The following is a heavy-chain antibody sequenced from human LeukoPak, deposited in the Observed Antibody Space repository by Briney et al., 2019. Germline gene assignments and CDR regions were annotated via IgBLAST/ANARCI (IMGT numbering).Heavy chain of an antibody. CDR1: GGSISSGSYY. Sequence: SQTLSLTCTVSGGSISSGSYYWGWIRQPPGKGLEWIGSIYHSGSTYYNPSLKSRVTISVDTSKNQFSLRLSSVTAADTAVYYCARDFYYYDSSGYYPPFDYWGQGTLVTVSS. V-gene: IGHV4-39*07. CDR2: IYHSGST. D-gene: IGHD3-22*01. J-gene: IGHJ4*02. CDR3: ARDFYYYDSSGYYPPFDY.